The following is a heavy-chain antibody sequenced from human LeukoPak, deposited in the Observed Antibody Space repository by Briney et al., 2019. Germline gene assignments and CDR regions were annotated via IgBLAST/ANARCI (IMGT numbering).Heavy chain of an antibody. CDR1: GFTFSSYW. CDR3: ARDGYSFGHDFDY. J-gene: IGHJ4*02. Sequence: GGSLRLSCAASGFTFSSYWMHWVRHTPGKGLVWVSRIKGDGSSTSYADSVKGRFTISRDNAKNTLYLQMNSLRAEDTAVYYCARDGYSFGHDFDYWGQGTLVTVPS. V-gene: IGHV3-74*01. D-gene: IGHD5-18*01. CDR2: IKGDGSST.